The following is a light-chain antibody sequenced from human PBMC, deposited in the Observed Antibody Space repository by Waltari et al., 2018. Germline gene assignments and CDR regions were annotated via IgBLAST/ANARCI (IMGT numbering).Light chain of an antibody. Sequence: QSALTQPASVSGSPGQSITIPCTGPISDIGAYTNVSWYQQYPGQAPKLLIFDVSDRPPGVFDRFSGSKSGNTASLTISGLQAEDEADYYCSSFTTSSSWIFGGGTKLTVL. V-gene: IGLV2-14*03. J-gene: IGLJ2*01. CDR1: ISDIGAYTN. CDR2: DVS. CDR3: SSFTTSSSWI.